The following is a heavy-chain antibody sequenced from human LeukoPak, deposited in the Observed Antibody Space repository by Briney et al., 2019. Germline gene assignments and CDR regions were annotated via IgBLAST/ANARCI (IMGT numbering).Heavy chain of an antibody. Sequence: SETLSLTCTVSGGSIRSSSYYWGWIRQPPGKGLECIGSIYYSGSTYYNPSLKSRVTISVDTSKNQFSLKLRSVTAADTAVYYCARLYGNYQNYFDYWGQGTLVTVSS. D-gene: IGHD1-7*01. CDR1: GGSIRSSSYY. CDR3: ARLYGNYQNYFDY. J-gene: IGHJ4*02. CDR2: IYYSGST. V-gene: IGHV4-39*07.